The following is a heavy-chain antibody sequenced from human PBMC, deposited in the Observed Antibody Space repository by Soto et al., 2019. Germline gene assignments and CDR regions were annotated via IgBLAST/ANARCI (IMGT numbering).Heavy chain of an antibody. CDR1: GFTFSSYA. J-gene: IGHJ6*02. D-gene: IGHD6-19*01. V-gene: IGHV3-23*01. CDR2: ISGSGGST. Sequence: GESLKISCAASGFTFSSYAMSWVRQAPGKGLEWVSAISGSGGSTYYADSVKGRFTISRDNSKNTLYLQMNNLRAEDTAVYYCALWGGLSSISSGWYEDYYYGMDVWGQGTTVTVSS. CDR3: ALWGGLSSISSGWYEDYYYGMDV.